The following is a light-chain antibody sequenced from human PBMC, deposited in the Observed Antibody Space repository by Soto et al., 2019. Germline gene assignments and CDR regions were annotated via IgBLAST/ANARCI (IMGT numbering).Light chain of an antibody. CDR1: QSVGTY. Sequence: EIVLRQSPATLSLSPGERATLSCRASQSVGTYFAWYQQKPGQAPRLLIYDSSNRATGIPARFSGSGSGTDFTLTISSLEPEDFAVYYCQQRSDWPSTFGGGTKVEIK. J-gene: IGKJ4*01. V-gene: IGKV3-11*01. CDR3: QQRSDWPST. CDR2: DSS.